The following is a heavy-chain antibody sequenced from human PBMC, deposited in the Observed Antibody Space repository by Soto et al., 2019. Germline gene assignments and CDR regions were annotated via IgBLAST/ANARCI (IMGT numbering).Heavy chain of an antibody. CDR2: ISAYNGDT. CDR1: GYTFTNYG. CDR3: ARVRQLVGYLYYYMDG. J-gene: IGHJ6*03. D-gene: IGHD6-6*01. Sequence: GASVKVSCKASGYTFTNYGITWVRQAPGQGLEWMGWISAYNGDTHYTQRLQGRVTMTTDTSTSTAYMELRGLRSDDTAVYYCARVRQLVGYLYYYMDGCGNGTTVTVSS. V-gene: IGHV1-18*01.